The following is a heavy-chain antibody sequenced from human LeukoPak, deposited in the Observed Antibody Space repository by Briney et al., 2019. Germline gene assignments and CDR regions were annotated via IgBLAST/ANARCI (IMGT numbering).Heavy chain of an antibody. CDR2: IYHSGTT. V-gene: IGHV4-4*02. D-gene: IGHD3-9*01. J-gene: IGHJ2*01. CDR1: GGSVSSSNW. Sequence: PSGTLSLTCAVSGGSVSSSNWWSWVRQPPGKGLEWIGAIYHSGTTTYNPSLKSRVTISVDKSKNQFSLRLSSVTAADTAVYYCARRTYKILRGTEYGYWYFDLWGRGTLVTVSS. CDR3: ARRTYKILRGTEYGYWYFDL.